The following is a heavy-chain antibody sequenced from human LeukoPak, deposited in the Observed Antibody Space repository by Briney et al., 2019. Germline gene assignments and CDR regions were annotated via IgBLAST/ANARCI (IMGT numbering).Heavy chain of an antibody. D-gene: IGHD5-18*01. CDR1: GYSFTSYW. Sequence: GGALEISCKGSGYSFTSYWIGWVRQMPGKGLEWMGIIYPGDSDTRYSPSFQGQVTISADKSISTAYLQWSSLKDSDTAMYYCARPDTAMPFIGAFDIWGQGTMVTVSS. V-gene: IGHV5-51*01. J-gene: IGHJ3*02. CDR2: IYPGDSDT. CDR3: ARPDTAMPFIGAFDI.